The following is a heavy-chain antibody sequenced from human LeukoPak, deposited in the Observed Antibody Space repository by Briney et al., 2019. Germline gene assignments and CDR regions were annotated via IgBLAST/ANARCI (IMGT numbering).Heavy chain of an antibody. CDR1: GGSFSGYY. CDR2: NNHSGST. D-gene: IGHD6-19*01. CDR3: ARYGGSGSAPY. Sequence: SETLSLTCAVYGGSFSGYYWSWIRQPPGKGLEWIGENNHSGSTNYNPSLKSRVTISVDTSKNQFSLKLSSVTAADTAVYYCARYGGSGSAPYWGQGTLVTVSS. V-gene: IGHV4-34*01. J-gene: IGHJ4*02.